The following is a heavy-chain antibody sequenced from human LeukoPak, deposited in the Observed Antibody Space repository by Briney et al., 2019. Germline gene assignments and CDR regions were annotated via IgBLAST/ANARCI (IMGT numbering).Heavy chain of an antibody. Sequence: GGSLRLSCAASGFTFSNFAMDWVRQAPGRGLEWVSAISKGGDRAYYADSVKGRFTTSRDNSKNTLFLQLNNLRADDTARYFCAVDCSSPSCYGQSAFDIWGQGTIVTVSS. D-gene: IGHD2-2*01. CDR2: ISKGGDRA. CDR3: AVDCSSPSCYGQSAFDI. V-gene: IGHV3-23*01. J-gene: IGHJ3*02. CDR1: GFTFSNFA.